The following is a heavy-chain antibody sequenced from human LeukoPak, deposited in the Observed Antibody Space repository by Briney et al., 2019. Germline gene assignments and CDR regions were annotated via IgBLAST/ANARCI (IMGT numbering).Heavy chain of an antibody. J-gene: IGHJ4*02. Sequence: SETLSLTCTVSGGSIISYYWSWIPQSPQKGLEWIAYIHSSGKTNYHPSLTRRVTISVDTSKNQFSLTLRSVTAADTAVYFCARAPLYSGDYFDYWGQGTLVTVSS. CDR3: ARAPLYSGDYFDY. V-gene: IGHV4-59*08. CDR1: GGSIISYY. D-gene: IGHD3-10*02. CDR2: IHSSGKT.